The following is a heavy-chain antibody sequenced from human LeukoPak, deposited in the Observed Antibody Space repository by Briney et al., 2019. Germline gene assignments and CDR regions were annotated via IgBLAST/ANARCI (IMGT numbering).Heavy chain of an antibody. CDR1: GFTFSDYY. CDR3: ASGIRERGFDY. Sequence: KTGGSLRLSCAASGFTFSDYYMTWIRQAPGRGLEWISYINGDGGSTWYADSVKGRFTISRDNAKNSLYLQMNSLRPDDTALYFCASGIRERGFDYWGHGTLVTVSS. CDR2: INGDGGST. V-gene: IGHV3-11*04. J-gene: IGHJ4*01. D-gene: IGHD1-1*01.